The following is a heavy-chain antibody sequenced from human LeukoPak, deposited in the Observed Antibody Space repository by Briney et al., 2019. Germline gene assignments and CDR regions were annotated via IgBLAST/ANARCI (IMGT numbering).Heavy chain of an antibody. J-gene: IGHJ4*02. CDR2: IYSGGST. V-gene: IGHV3-53*01. CDR3: ARGVAILSLALDY. Sequence: PGESLRLSCAASGFTVSSNYMTWVRQAPGKGLDWVSVIYSGGSTYYGDSVKGRFTISRDNSKNTLYLQMNSLRAEDTAVYYCARGVAILSLALDYWGQGTLVTVSS. D-gene: IGHD1-20*01. CDR1: GFTVSSNY.